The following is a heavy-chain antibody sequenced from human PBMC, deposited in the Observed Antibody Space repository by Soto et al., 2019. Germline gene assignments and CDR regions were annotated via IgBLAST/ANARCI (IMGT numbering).Heavy chain of an antibody. CDR1: GFSFSYYT. D-gene: IGHD3-22*01. CDR3: VRDYYDTSGYPNTFDM. J-gene: IGHJ3*02. CDR2: IGSRTSDI. V-gene: IGHV3-21*01. Sequence: PGGSLRLSCAASGFSFSYYTMNWVRQAPGKGLEWVSFIGSRTSDIYYADSVKGRFTISRDNAKNSLYLDLTRLRAEDTAVYFCVRDYYDTSGYPNTFDMWGQGTMVT.